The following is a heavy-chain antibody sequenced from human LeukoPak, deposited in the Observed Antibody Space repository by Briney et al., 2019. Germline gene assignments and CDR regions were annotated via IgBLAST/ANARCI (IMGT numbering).Heavy chain of an antibody. J-gene: IGHJ4*02. Sequence: PGGSLRLSCAASGFTFDDYGMSWVRQAPGKGLEWVSGINWNGGSTGYADSVKGRFTISRDNAKNSLYLQMNSLRAEDTAVYYCARRGYCSGGSCSGRLGYWGQGTLVTVSS. D-gene: IGHD2-15*01. CDR1: GFTFDDYG. V-gene: IGHV3-20*04. CDR3: ARRGYCSGGSCSGRLGY. CDR2: INWNGGST.